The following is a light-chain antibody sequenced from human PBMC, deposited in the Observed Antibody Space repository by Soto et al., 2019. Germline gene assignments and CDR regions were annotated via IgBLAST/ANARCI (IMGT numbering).Light chain of an antibody. V-gene: IGKV3-11*01. CDR3: QQRSNWPPYT. CDR1: QSVSSD. CDR2: DAS. Sequence: EIVLTQSPATLSLSPGERATLSCRASQSVSSDLAWYQQKPGQAPRLLIYDASNRATGIPARFSGSGSGTDFTLTISSLEPEDFAVHYCQQRSNWPPYTFGQGTKLEIK. J-gene: IGKJ2*01.